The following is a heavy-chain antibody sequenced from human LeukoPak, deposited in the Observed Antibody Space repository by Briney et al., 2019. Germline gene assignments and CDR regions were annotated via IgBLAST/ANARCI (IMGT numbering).Heavy chain of an antibody. CDR2: IYTSGST. CDR1: GGSISSYY. J-gene: IGHJ5*02. CDR3: ATSAAVGGVKWFDP. D-gene: IGHD6-19*01. V-gene: IGHV4-4*07. Sequence: KPSETLSLTCTVSGGSISSYYWSWIRQTAGKGLEWIGRIYTSGSTDYNPSLKSRVTISVDKSKNQLSLKLNSVTPADTAVYYCATSAAVGGVKWFDPWGQGTLVTVSS.